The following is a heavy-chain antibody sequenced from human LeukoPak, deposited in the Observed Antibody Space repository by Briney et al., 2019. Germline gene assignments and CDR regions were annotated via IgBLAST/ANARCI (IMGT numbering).Heavy chain of an antibody. J-gene: IGHJ5*02. CDR2: ISYDGSNK. CDR3: ARDRQQLVMDWFDP. V-gene: IGHV3-30-3*01. CDR1: GFTFSSYA. D-gene: IGHD6-13*01. Sequence: GRSLRLSRAASGFTFSSYAMHWVRQAPGKGLEWVAVISYDGSNKYYADSVKGRFTISRDNSKNTLYLQMNSLRVEDTAVYYCARDRQQLVMDWFDPWGQGTLVTVSS.